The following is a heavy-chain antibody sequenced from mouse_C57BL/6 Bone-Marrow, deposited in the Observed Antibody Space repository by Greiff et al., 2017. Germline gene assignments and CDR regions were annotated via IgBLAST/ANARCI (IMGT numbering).Heavy chain of an antibody. V-gene: IGHV7-3*01. J-gene: IGHJ1*03. CDR3: AGNRDWYFDV. CDR2: IRNKANGYTT. CDR1: GFPSTDYY. Sequence: EVKLVESGGGLVQPGGSLSLSCAASGFPSTDYYMSWVRQPPGKALEWLGFIRNKANGYTTEYSASVKGRFTISRDNSQSILYLQMNALRAEDSATYYCAGNRDWYFDVWGTGTTVTVSS.